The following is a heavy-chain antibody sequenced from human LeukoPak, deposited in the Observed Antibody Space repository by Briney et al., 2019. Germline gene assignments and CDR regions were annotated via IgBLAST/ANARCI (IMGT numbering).Heavy chain of an antibody. CDR2: ISGSGGST. CDR1: GFTFSSYA. J-gene: IGHJ4*02. CDR3: ARGTTAFDY. V-gene: IGHV3-23*01. Sequence: GGSLRLSCAASGFTFSSYAMSWVRQAPGKGLEWVSAISGSGGSTYYADSVKGRFTISRDNSKNSLYLQMNSLRAEGTAVYYCARGTTAFDYWGQGTLVTVSS. D-gene: IGHD2/OR15-2a*01.